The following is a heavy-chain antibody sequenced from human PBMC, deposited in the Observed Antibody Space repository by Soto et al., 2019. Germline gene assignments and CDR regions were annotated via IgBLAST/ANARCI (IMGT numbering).Heavy chain of an antibody. CDR3: ARASSTSCYY. CDR1: GFTFSSYW. J-gene: IGHJ4*02. CDR2: INSDGSST. Sequence: GSLRLSCAASGFTFSSYWMHCVRQAPGKGLVWVSRINSDGSSTSYADPVKGRFTISRDNAKNTLYLQMNSLSAEDTAVYYCARASSTSCYYWGQGTLVTVSS. V-gene: IGHV3-74*01. D-gene: IGHD2-2*01.